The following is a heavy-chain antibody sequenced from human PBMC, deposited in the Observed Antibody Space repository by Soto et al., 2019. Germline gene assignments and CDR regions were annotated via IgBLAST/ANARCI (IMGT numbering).Heavy chain of an antibody. J-gene: IGHJ4*02. D-gene: IGHD2-21*02. CDR1: GYTFTSYY. V-gene: IGHV1-46*01. Sequence: AASVKVSCKASGYTFTSYYMHWVRQAPGQGLEWMGIINPSGGSTSYAQKFQGRVTMTRDTSTSTVYMELSSLRSEDTAVYYCARDSPAGTVVTRRRMDYWGQGTLGTVSS. CDR2: INPSGGST. CDR3: ARDSPAGTVVTRRRMDY.